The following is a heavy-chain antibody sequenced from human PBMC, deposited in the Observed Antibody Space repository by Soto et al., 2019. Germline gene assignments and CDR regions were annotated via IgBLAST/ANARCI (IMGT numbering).Heavy chain of an antibody. V-gene: IGHV1-69*05. CDR1: GDTFSSYA. CDR2: IIPFFDTA. D-gene: IGHD4-17*01. CDR3: ARDSNDYGDYYYYFDY. Sequence: GASVKVSCKASGDTFSSYAISWVRQAPGQGLEWMGGIIPFFDTASYAQKFQGRVTMTRDTSTSTVYMELSSLRSEDTAVYYCARDSNDYGDYYYYFDYWGQGTLVTVSS. J-gene: IGHJ4*02.